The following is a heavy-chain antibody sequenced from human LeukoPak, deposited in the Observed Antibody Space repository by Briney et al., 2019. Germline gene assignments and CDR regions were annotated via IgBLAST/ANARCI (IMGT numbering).Heavy chain of an antibody. CDR1: GFPFYGYW. V-gene: IGHV3-7*01. J-gene: IGHJ4*02. D-gene: IGHD2-15*01. CDR3: ARGPAATPPEDY. CDR2: IKHDESET. Sequence: GGSLRLSCAATGFPFYGYWMTWLRQAPGKGLEWVANIKHDESETNYADSVKGRFTISRDNSKNTLYLQMNSLRAEDTAVYYCARGPAATPPEDYWGQGTLVTVSS.